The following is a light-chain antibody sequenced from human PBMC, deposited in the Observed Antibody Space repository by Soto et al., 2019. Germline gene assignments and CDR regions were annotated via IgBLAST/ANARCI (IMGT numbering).Light chain of an antibody. V-gene: IGKV3-11*01. CDR1: QSVSSY. Sequence: EIVLTQSPATLSLSPGERATLSCRASQSVSSYLAWYQQKPGQAPRLLIYDASNRATGIPARFSGSGSGTDFTLTISILEPEDFAVYYCQQLSNWPRLTFGGGTKVEIK. CDR3: QQLSNWPRLT. CDR2: DAS. J-gene: IGKJ4*01.